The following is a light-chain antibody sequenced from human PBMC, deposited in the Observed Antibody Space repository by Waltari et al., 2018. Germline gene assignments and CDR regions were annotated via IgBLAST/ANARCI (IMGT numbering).Light chain of an antibody. CDR3: AAWDETLNTFL. V-gene: IGLV1-47*01. CDR2: NND. CDR1: GSNIGRNY. J-gene: IGLJ1*01. Sequence: SVLTQPPSASGAPGQTITISCSGGGSNIGRNYVYWYQQFPGRPPRLIIHNNDQRPSGVPVRFSGSKSGISGSLAISGLRSDDEADYYCAAWDETLNTFLFGTGTKVAAL.